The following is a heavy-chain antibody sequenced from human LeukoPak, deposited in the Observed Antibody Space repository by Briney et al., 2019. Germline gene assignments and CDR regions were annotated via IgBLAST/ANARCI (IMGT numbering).Heavy chain of an antibody. CDR2: IKTKADGGTT. CDR1: GFSLSKVW. CDR3: ITVDYGDLTPAASSDY. Sequence: GGSLRLSCTASGFSLSKVWMSWVRQAPGQGLEWVGHIKTKADGGTTEYVAPVRGRFTISRDDSGDTLYLQMNSLKIEDTAVYYCITVDYGDLTPAASSDYWGQGTLVTVSS. V-gene: IGHV3-15*01. D-gene: IGHD4-17*01. J-gene: IGHJ4*02.